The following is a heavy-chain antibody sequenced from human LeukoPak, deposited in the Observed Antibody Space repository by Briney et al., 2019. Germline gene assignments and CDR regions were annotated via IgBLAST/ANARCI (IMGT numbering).Heavy chain of an antibody. D-gene: IGHD4-11*01. CDR3: ATYSILNAREFRY. J-gene: IGHJ1*01. CDR2: VNSDGKTT. V-gene: IGHV3-74*01. Sequence: GGSLRLSCAASGFTFSNSWMHWVRQAPGKGLMWVSRVNSDGKTTTYADSVKGRFTISRDNAKNSVYLQMNSLGADDTAVYYCATYSILNAREFRYWGQGTLVTVTS. CDR1: GFTFSNSW.